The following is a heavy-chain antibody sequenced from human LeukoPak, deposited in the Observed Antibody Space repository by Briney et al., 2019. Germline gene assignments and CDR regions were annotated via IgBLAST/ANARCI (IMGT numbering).Heavy chain of an antibody. Sequence: GGSLRLSCAASGFPFSGYGLHWVRQAPDKRLEWVACIRYDGSNEYYADSVKGRFTISRDKSKNTLSLQMNSLRVEDTAVYYCAKVMPPGRILFYSYYMDVWGRGTTVTVSS. V-gene: IGHV3-30*02. CDR1: GFPFSGYG. CDR3: AKVMPPGRILFYSYYMDV. D-gene: IGHD2-15*01. CDR2: IRYDGSNE. J-gene: IGHJ6*03.